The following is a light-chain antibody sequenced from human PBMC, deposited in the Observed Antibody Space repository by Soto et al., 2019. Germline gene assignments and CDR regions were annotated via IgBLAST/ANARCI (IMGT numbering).Light chain of an antibody. Sequence: DIQLTQSPSSLSSSVGDRVTLACQASQDISTYLNWYQQKPGKAPKLLIYDASNLETGVPSRFSGSGSGTDFSFTIKSLQPEDIAAYYCQQYDDTPFSFGPGTKVDIK. V-gene: IGKV1-33*01. CDR2: DAS. J-gene: IGKJ3*01. CDR1: QDISTY. CDR3: QQYDDTPFS.